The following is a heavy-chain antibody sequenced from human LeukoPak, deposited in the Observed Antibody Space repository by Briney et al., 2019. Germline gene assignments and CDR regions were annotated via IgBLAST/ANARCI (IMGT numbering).Heavy chain of an antibody. V-gene: IGHV1-8*01. CDR2: MNPNSGNT. J-gene: IGHJ4*02. Sequence: ASVKVSCKASGYTFTSYDINWVRQATGQGLEWMGWMNPNSGNTGYAQKFQGRVTMTRNTSISTAYMELSSLRSEDTAVYYCARGLLWFGEGDSERFDYWGQGTLVTVSS. D-gene: IGHD3-10*01. CDR3: ARGLLWFGEGDSERFDY. CDR1: GYTFTSYD.